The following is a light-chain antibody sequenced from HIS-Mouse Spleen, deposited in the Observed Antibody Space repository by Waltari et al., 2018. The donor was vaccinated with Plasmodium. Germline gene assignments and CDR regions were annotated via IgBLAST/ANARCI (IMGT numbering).Light chain of an antibody. V-gene: IGLV2-8*01. CDR3: SSYAGSNNLV. J-gene: IGLJ2*01. Sequence: QSALTQPPSASGSPGPSVTISCTGTSSAVGGYHYVSWYQQHPGKAPKLMIDEVSKRPSGVPDRFSGSKSGNTASLTVSGLQAEDEADYYCSSYAGSNNLVFGGGTKLTVL. CDR2: EVS. CDR1: SSAVGGYHY.